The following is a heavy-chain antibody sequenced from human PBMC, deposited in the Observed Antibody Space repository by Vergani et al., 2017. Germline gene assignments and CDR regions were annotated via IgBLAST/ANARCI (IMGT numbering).Heavy chain of an antibody. CDR3: AKHFRGWGIDY. V-gene: IGHV3-30*02. CDR1: GFTLSNYD. D-gene: IGHD3-16*01. CDR2: IQFDGSIQ. J-gene: IGHJ4*02. Sequence: QVQLVESGGGVVKRGGSLRLPCATSGFTLSNYDMQWIRQGPGKGMDFVAFIQFDGSIQYYADSVKGRFTLSRDFSKNTLYLQMNSLRTDDTATYYCAKHFRGWGIDYWGQGTQVIFSS.